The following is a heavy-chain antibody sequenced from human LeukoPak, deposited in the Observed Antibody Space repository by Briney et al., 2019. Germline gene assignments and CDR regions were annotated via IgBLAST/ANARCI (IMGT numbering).Heavy chain of an antibody. CDR2: ISGSGGST. J-gene: IGHJ4*02. CDR1: GFTFSSYA. Sequence: PGGSLRLSCAASGFTFSSYAMSWVRQAPGKGLEWVSAISGSGGSTYYADSVKGRFTISRDNSKNTLYLQMNSLRAEDTAVYYCAKESDNYYDSSGPFDYWGQGTLVTVSS. V-gene: IGHV3-23*01. CDR3: AKESDNYYDSSGPFDY. D-gene: IGHD3-22*01.